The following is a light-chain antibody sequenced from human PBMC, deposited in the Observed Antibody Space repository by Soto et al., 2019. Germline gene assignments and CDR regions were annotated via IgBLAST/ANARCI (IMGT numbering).Light chain of an antibody. CDR3: GSWDSSLSAYV. J-gene: IGLJ1*01. Sequence: QSVLTQSPSVSAAPGQTVTISCSGSSSNIGNNYVSWYQQLPGTAPKLLIYDNNKRPSGIPDRFSGSKSGTSGTLDIAGLQTGDEADYYCGSWDSSLSAYVFGTGTKLTVL. V-gene: IGLV1-51*01. CDR1: SSNIGNNY. CDR2: DNN.